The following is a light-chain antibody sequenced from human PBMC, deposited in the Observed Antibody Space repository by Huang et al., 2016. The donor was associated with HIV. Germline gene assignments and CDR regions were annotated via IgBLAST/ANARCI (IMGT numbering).Light chain of an antibody. CDR3: QQTYTGVT. Sequence: DIQMTQSPSSLSASVGDRVTITCRASQSINTYLNWFQQKPGKAPKVLISAASTLQSGVPSRFSGGGSGTHFTLTITSLQPEDFATYYCQQTYTGVTFGQGTKMEIK. CDR1: QSINTY. J-gene: IGKJ1*01. V-gene: IGKV1-39*01. CDR2: AAS.